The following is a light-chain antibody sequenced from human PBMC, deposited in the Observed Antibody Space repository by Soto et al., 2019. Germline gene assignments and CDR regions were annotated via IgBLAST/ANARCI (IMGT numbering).Light chain of an antibody. V-gene: IGLV2-14*01. CDR2: EVN. CDR1: SSDIGAYDY. J-gene: IGLJ1*01. Sequence: QSALAQPASLSGSPGQSITISCTGTSSDIGAYDYVSWFQQHPGKAPKLMISEVNNRPSGVSNRFSGSKSGNTAYLTISGLQVEDEAEYYCQSYDSSLSGHYVFGTGTKVTVL. CDR3: QSYDSSLSGHYV.